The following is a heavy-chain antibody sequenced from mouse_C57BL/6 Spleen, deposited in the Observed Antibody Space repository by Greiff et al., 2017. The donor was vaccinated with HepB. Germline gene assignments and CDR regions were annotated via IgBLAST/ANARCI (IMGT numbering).Heavy chain of an antibody. CDR3: TNSDQAWFAY. J-gene: IGHJ3*01. D-gene: IGHD2-12*01. V-gene: IGHV14-1*01. Sequence: EVKLQQSGAELVRPGASVKLSCTASGFNIKDYYMHWVKQRPEQGLEWIGRIDPEDGDTEYAPKFQGKATMTADTSSNTAYLQLSSLTSEDTAVYCCTNSDQAWFAYWGQGTLVTVSA. CDR2: IDPEDGDT. CDR1: GFNIKDYY.